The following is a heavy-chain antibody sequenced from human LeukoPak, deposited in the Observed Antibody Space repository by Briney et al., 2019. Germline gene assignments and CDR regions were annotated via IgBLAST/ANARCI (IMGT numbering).Heavy chain of an antibody. D-gene: IGHD3-3*01. CDR3: ARAPYDFWSGYLHGMDV. CDR1: GFTFSSYW. Sequence: GGSLRLSCAASGFTFSSYWMSWVRQAPGKGLEWVANIKQDGSEKYYVDSVKGRFTISRDNAKNPLYLQMNSLRAEDTAVYYCARAPYDFWSGYLHGMDVWGQGTTVTVSS. V-gene: IGHV3-7*01. J-gene: IGHJ6*02. CDR2: IKQDGSEK.